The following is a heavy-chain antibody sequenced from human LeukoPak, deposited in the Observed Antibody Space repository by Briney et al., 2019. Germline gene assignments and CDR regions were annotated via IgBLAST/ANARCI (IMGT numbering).Heavy chain of an antibody. CDR1: GFTFSSYW. CDR3: ARDLYHASSGDNWFDP. Sequence: GGSLRLSCAASGFTFSSYWMNWARQAPGKGLEWVASINHNGNVNYYVDSVKGRFTISRDNAKNSLYLQMSNLRAEDTAVYFCARDLYHASSGDNWFDPWGQGTLVTVSS. V-gene: IGHV3-7*03. J-gene: IGHJ5*02. CDR2: INHNGNVN. D-gene: IGHD3-22*01.